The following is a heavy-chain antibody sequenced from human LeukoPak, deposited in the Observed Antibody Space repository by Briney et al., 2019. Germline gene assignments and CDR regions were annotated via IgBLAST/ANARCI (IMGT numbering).Heavy chain of an antibody. CDR2: IYYSGNT. Sequence: SETLSLTCTVSGVSISSSNSYWGWIRQPPGKGLEWIGSIYYSGNTYYNASLKSRVTISVDTSKNQFSLKLSSVTAADTAVYYCARARDSSSWYGLDYWGQGTLVTVSS. D-gene: IGHD6-13*01. CDR3: ARARDSSSWYGLDY. CDR1: GVSISSSNSY. V-gene: IGHV4-39*07. J-gene: IGHJ4*02.